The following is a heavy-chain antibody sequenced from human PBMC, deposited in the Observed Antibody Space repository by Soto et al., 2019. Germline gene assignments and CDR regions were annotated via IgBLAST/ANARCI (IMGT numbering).Heavy chain of an antibody. D-gene: IGHD1-1*01. V-gene: IGHV3-74*03. J-gene: IGHJ4*02. CDR2: IKPDGSRT. CDR1: GFTFSSYW. CDR3: ARDNNWSYDS. Sequence: PGGSLRLSCAASGFTFSSYWLHWFRQAPGEGLVWVSYIKPDGSRTKDADSVKGRFTISRDNARNTLYLRMNSLRAEDTAVYYCARDNNWSYDSWGRGTLVTVSS.